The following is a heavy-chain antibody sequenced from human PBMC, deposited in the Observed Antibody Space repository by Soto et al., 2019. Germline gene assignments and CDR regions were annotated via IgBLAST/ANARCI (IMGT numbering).Heavy chain of an antibody. D-gene: IGHD6-25*01. J-gene: IGHJ5*02. Sequence: QVQLQQWGAGLLKTSETLSLTCAVYGGSFSGYYWSSIRQPPGKGLEWIGEINHSGSTNYNPSLKSRVTISVDTSKNQFSLKLSSVTAADTAVYYCARRSAAGPWGQGTLVTVSS. V-gene: IGHV4-34*01. CDR2: INHSGST. CDR1: GGSFSGYY. CDR3: ARRSAAGP.